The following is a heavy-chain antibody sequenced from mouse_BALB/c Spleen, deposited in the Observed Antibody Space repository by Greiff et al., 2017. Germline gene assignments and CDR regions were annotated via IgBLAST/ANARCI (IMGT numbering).Heavy chain of an antibody. CDR2: ISSGGSYT. V-gene: IGHV5-6*01. CDR3: ARDGIYYDYVWFAY. Sequence: EVQRVESGGDLVKPGGSLKLSCAASGFTFSSYGMSWVRQTPDKRLEWVATISSGGSYTYYPDSVKGRFTISRDNAKNTLYLQMSSLKSEDTAMYYCARDGIYYDYVWFAYWGQGTLVTVSA. J-gene: IGHJ3*01. CDR1: GFTFSSYG. D-gene: IGHD2-4*01.